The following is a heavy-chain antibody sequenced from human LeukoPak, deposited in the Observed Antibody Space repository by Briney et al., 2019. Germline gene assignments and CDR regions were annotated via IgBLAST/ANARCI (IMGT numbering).Heavy chain of an antibody. J-gene: IGHJ3*02. CDR2: ISGSGGST. V-gene: IGHV3-23*01. D-gene: IGHD6-13*01. CDR1: GFTFSSYA. CDR3: AKDQSSSWSIDAFDI. Sequence: GGSLRLSCAASGFTFSSYAMIWVRQAPGKGLEWVSAISGSGGSTYYADSVKGRFTISRDNSKNTLYLQMNSLRAEDTAVYYCAKDQSSSWSIDAFDIWGQGTMVTVSS.